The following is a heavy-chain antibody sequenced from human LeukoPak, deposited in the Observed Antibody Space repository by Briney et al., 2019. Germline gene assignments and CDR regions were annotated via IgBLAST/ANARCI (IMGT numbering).Heavy chain of an antibody. Sequence: SETLSLTCTVSGGSISGSSYYWGWIRQPPGKGLEWIGSIYYSGSTYYNPSLKSRVTISVDTSKNQFSLKLSSVTAADTAVYYCARVPVNIWENWFDPWGQGTLVTVSS. CDR3: ARVPVNIWENWFDP. J-gene: IGHJ5*02. V-gene: IGHV4-39*07. D-gene: IGHD1-26*01. CDR2: IYYSGST. CDR1: GGSISGSSYY.